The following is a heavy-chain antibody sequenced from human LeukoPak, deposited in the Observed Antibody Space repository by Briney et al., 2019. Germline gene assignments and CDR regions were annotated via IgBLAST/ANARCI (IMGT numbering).Heavy chain of an antibody. V-gene: IGHV1-18*01. CDR3: ARNSGYFLY. J-gene: IGHJ4*02. CDR2: ISPYNGNT. Sequence: GASVKVSCKASGYTLTHYGITWVRQAPGQGLEWMGWISPYNGNTNYAQKVQGRVTMTTDTSTSTAYMELRSLTSDDTVMYYCARNSGYFLYWGQGTLVTVSS. D-gene: IGHD5-12*01. CDR1: GYTLTHYG.